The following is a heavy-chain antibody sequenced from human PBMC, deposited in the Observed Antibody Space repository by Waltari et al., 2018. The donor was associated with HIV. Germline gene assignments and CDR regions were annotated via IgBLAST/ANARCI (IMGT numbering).Heavy chain of an antibody. J-gene: IGHJ5*02. CDR1: GFTFSNYA. CDR3: AKGGRAVAGNWFDP. D-gene: IGHD6-19*01. V-gene: IGHV3-23*01. Sequence: EVQLLESGGGLVQPGGSLRLSCAASGFTFSNYAINWVRQAPGRGLGWGSAISCRCGSKNYAESLKGRFSISRDNSKNTLYLQMNSLRPEDTAIYYCAKGGRAVAGNWFDPWGQGTLVTVSS. CDR2: ISCRCGSK.